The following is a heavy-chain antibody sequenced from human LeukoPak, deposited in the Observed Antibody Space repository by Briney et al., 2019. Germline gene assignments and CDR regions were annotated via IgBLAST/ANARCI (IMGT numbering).Heavy chain of an antibody. CDR1: GGSIRPYY. J-gene: IGHJ4*02. D-gene: IGHD2-15*01. CDR2: IFHTWGT. Sequence: SETLSLTCTVSGGSIRPYYWSWMRQPPGKGPEYVGYIFHTWGTNYNPSLGSSVTVSLDTSKNQFSLKLSSVTAADTAVYYCARLGFCRGDNCLDDYWGQGTLVTVSS. V-gene: IGHV4-59*08. CDR3: ARLGFCRGDNCLDDY.